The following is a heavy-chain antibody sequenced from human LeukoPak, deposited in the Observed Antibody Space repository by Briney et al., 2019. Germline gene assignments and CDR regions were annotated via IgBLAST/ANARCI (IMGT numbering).Heavy chain of an antibody. CDR2: IYYSEST. V-gene: IGHV4-59*08. J-gene: IGHJ4*02. CDR1: GGSISSYY. D-gene: IGHD5-12*01. CDR3: ARHPAGVATVLDY. Sequence: PSETLSLTCTVSGGSISSYYWSWIRQPPGKGLEWIGYIYYSESTNYNPSLKSRVTISVDTSKNQFSLKLSSVTAADTAVYYCARHPAGVATVLDYWGQGTLVTVSS.